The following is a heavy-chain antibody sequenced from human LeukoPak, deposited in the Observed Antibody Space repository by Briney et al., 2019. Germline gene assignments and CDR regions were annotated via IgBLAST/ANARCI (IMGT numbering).Heavy chain of an antibody. J-gene: IGHJ5*02. D-gene: IGHD1-26*01. CDR2: IYYSGST. CDR1: GGSISSIGYY. V-gene: IGHV4-39*01. Sequence: SETLSLTCTVSGGSISSIGYYWGWIRQPPGKGLEWIASIYYSGSTYYNLSLKSRVTISVDTSKNQLSLKLSSLTAADTAVYYCARHEYSGSYYGLSWFDPWGQGTLVTVSS. CDR3: ARHEYSGSYYGLSWFDP.